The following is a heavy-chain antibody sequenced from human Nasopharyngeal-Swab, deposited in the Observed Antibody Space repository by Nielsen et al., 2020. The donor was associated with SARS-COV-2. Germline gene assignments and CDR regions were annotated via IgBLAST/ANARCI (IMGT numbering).Heavy chain of an antibody. Sequence: WVRQAPGQGLEWMGIINPSGGSTSYAQKFQGRVTMTRDTSTSTVYMELSSPRSEDTAVYYCARAKGGDDYGDYSTYYYGMDVWGQGTTVTVSS. J-gene: IGHJ6*02. CDR2: INPSGGST. D-gene: IGHD4-17*01. V-gene: IGHV1-46*01. CDR3: ARAKGGDDYGDYSTYYYGMDV.